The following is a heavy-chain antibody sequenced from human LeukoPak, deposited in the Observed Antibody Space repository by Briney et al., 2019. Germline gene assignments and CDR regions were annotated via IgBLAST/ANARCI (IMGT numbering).Heavy chain of an antibody. J-gene: IGHJ3*02. CDR1: GFAFRKYW. CDR3: ASLVVTGDRAFDI. V-gene: IGHV3-74*01. Sequence: GGSLRLSCAASGFAFRKYWMHWVRQAPGKGLVWVSRINSDGSWTSYADSVKGRFTISRDNAKNTVYLQMNSLRAEDTAVYYCASLVVTGDRAFDIWGQGTMVTVSS. D-gene: IGHD2-21*02. CDR2: INSDGSWT.